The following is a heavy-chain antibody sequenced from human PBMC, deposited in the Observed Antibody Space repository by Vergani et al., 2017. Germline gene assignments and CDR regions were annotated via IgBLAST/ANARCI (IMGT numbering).Heavy chain of an antibody. CDR3: ARDSTYCGGDCYLDY. J-gene: IGHJ4*02. CDR2: ISSSSSYI. D-gene: IGHD2-21*02. V-gene: IGHV3-21*01. CDR1: GFTFSSYS. Sequence: EVQLVESGGGLVKPGGSLRLSCAASGFTFSSYSMNWVRQAPGKGLEWVSSISSSSSYIYYADSVKGRFTISRDNAKNSLYLQMNSLRAEDTAVYYCARDSTYCGGDCYLDYWGQGTLVTVSS.